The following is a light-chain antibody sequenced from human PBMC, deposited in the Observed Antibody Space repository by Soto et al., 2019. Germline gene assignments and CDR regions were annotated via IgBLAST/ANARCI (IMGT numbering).Light chain of an antibody. CDR2: AAS. J-gene: IGKJ4*01. Sequence: IQLTQSPSSLSVSVGDRVTITCRASQGISSYLAWYQQKPGKAPNLLIYAASTLQSGVPSRFSGSGSGTDFTLTISSLQPEDFATYYCQQLNSYPRTFGGGTKVEIK. CDR1: QGISSY. V-gene: IGKV1-9*01. CDR3: QQLNSYPRT.